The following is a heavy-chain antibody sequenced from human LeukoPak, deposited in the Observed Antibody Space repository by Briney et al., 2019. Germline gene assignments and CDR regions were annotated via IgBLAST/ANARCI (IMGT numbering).Heavy chain of an antibody. Sequence: GGSLRLSCAASGFTFSNYDMHWVRQAPGKGLEWVAFIRYDGSNEYYADSVKGRFTISRDNSKNTLYLQMNSLRAEDTAVYYCAKNRGFRGVIVLPPLDSWGQGTLVTVSS. V-gene: IGHV3-30*02. CDR3: AKNRGFRGVIVLPPLDS. J-gene: IGHJ4*02. D-gene: IGHD3-16*02. CDR1: GFTFSNYD. CDR2: IRYDGSNE.